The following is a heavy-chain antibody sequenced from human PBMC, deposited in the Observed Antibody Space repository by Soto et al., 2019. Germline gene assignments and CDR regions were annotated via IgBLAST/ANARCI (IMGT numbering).Heavy chain of an antibody. Sequence: QVQLVESGGGLVKPGGSLRLSCATSGFTFSDYYMSWIRQAPGKGLEWVSYISSSDNIIYYAESVKGRFTISRDNGKNSLYLQMNSLRAEDTAVYYCARDLGYYASSGYFDYWGQGTMVTVSS. J-gene: IGHJ4*02. V-gene: IGHV3-11*01. CDR1: GFTFSDYY. D-gene: IGHD3-22*01. CDR2: ISSSDNII. CDR3: ARDLGYYASSGYFDY.